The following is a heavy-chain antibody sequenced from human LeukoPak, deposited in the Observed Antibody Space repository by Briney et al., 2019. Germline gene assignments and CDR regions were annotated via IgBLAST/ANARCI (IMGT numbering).Heavy chain of an antibody. D-gene: IGHD3-22*01. CDR1: GFTFTISA. Sequence: SVKVSCKASGFTFTISAVQWVRQARGQRLEWIGWIVVGSGNTNYAQKFQERVTITRDMSTGTAYMELSSLRSEDTAVYYCASLWVYDSSGYADYWGQGTLVTVSS. CDR2: IVVGSGNT. CDR3: ASLWVYDSSGYADY. V-gene: IGHV1-58*01. J-gene: IGHJ4*02.